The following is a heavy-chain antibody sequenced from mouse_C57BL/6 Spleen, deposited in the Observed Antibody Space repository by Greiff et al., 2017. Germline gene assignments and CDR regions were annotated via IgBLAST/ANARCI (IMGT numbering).Heavy chain of an antibody. D-gene: IGHD3-2*02. Sequence: QVQLQQSGAELVRPGTSVKMSCKASGYTFTNYWIGWAKQRPGHGLEWIGDIYPGGGYTTYNEKFKGKATLTADKSSSTAYMQFSSLTSEDSAIYYCARGGQLRLDYFDYWGQGTTLTVSS. CDR1: GYTFTNYW. V-gene: IGHV1-63*01. CDR3: ARGGQLRLDYFDY. CDR2: IYPGGGYT. J-gene: IGHJ2*01.